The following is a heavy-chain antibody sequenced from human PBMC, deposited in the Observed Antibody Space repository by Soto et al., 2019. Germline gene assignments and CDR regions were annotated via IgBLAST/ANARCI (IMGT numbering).Heavy chain of an antibody. V-gene: IGHV1-18*01. CDR2: ISAYNGNT. J-gene: IGHJ6*03. Sequence: QVQLVQSGAEVKKPGASVKVSCKASGYTFTSYGISWVRQAPGRGLEWMGWISAYNGNTNYAQKLQGRVTMTTDTSTSTAYMELRSLRSDDTAVYYCARAGLGYCSSTSCLYYYYMDVWGKGTTVTVSS. D-gene: IGHD2-2*01. CDR1: GYTFTSYG. CDR3: ARAGLGYCSSTSCLYYYYMDV.